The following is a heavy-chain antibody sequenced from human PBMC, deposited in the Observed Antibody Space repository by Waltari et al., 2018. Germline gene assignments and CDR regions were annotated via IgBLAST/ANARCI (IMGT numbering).Heavy chain of an antibody. Sequence: QVQLVESGGGVVQPGGSLRLSCAASGFTFSSYGMHWVRQAPGKGLEWVAFIRYDGSNKYYADSVKGRFTISRDNSKNTLYLQMNSLRAEDTAVYYCAKTGYSSSWYFVDPYYYYYMDVWGKGTTVTVSS. CDR2: IRYDGSNK. D-gene: IGHD6-13*01. CDR1: GFTFSSYG. J-gene: IGHJ6*03. V-gene: IGHV3-30*02. CDR3: AKTGYSSSWYFVDPYYYYYMDV.